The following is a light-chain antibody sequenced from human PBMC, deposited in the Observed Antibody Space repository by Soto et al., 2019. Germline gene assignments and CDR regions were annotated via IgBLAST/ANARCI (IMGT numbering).Light chain of an antibody. CDR2: EGS. Sequence: QSALTQPASVSGAPGQSITISCTGTSSDVGSYNLVSWYQQHPGNAPTLMIYEGSKRPSGGSSCFSGFKSGNTALLTIAGLQAEDEAYYCCSSYDGRSTRVFGGGTKVTVL. CDR1: SSDVGSYNL. V-gene: IGLV2-23*01. J-gene: IGLJ3*02. CDR3: SSYDGRSTRV.